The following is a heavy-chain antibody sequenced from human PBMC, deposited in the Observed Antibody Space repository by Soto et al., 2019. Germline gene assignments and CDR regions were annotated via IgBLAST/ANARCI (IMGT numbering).Heavy chain of an antibody. CDR3: AGVTIYYYYGMAV. Sequence: SGTLSLTCSVSGGSVSSGVYYWSWIRQPPGKGLELIGYISNSGSTNYNPSLTSRVAISLDRSRNQFSMKLSSVTAADTAVYYCAGVTIYYYYGMAVWGQGTTVTVSS. CDR1: GGSVSSGVYY. J-gene: IGHJ6*02. V-gene: IGHV4-61*08. CDR2: ISNSGST. D-gene: IGHD4-17*01.